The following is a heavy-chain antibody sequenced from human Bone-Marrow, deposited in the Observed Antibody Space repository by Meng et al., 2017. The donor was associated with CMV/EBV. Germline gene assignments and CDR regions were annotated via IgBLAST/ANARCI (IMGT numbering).Heavy chain of an antibody. Sequence: GESLKISCAASGFTFSSYWMSWVRQAPGKGLEWVANIKQDGNEKYYVDSVKGRFTISRDNAKNSLYLQMNSLRAEDTAVYYCARDQNGMDVWGQGTTVTVSS. CDR3: ARDQNGMDV. CDR2: IKQDGNEK. CDR1: GFTFSSYW. J-gene: IGHJ6*02. V-gene: IGHV3-7*01.